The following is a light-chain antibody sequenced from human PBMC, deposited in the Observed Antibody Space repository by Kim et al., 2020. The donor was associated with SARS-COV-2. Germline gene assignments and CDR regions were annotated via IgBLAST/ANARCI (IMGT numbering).Light chain of an antibody. CDR1: SSDVGGYNY. CDR2: DVS. Sequence: PGQSVTISCTGTSSDVGGYNYVSWYQQHPGKAPKLMIYDVSKRPSGVPDRFSGSKSGNTASLTISGLQAEDEADYYCCSYAGSVVFGGGTQLTVL. J-gene: IGLJ2*01. V-gene: IGLV2-11*01. CDR3: CSYAGSVV.